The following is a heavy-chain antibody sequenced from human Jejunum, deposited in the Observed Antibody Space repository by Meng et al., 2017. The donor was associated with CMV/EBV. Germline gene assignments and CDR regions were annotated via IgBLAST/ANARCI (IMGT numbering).Heavy chain of an antibody. Sequence: EVGLGGVGGGLGKPGGSLSLSCAASGFTFTIYSMNWVRQAPGKGLEWVSFISSSSSNIWYADSMKGRFTISRDSAKKSLYLQMNSLRAEDTAVYYCARGGGNPPYYFDYWGQGTLVTVSS. CDR1: GFTFTIYS. J-gene: IGHJ4*02. D-gene: IGHD4-23*01. CDR3: ARGGGNPPYYFDY. CDR2: ISSSSSNI. V-gene: IGHV3-21*01.